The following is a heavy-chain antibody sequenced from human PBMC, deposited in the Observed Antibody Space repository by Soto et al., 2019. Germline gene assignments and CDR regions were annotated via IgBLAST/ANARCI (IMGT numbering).Heavy chain of an antibody. J-gene: IGHJ5*02. D-gene: IGHD3-3*01. V-gene: IGHV3-23*01. CDR3: AKDLENDYDFWSGYYSGCDP. CDR2: TSASGGGT. CDR1: GFNFSSYA. Sequence: EVQLLESGGGLVQPGGSLRLSCAASGFNFSSYAMSWVSQAPGKGLEWVSSTSASGGGTYYADSVKGRLTISRDNSKNTLYLQMNNLRSEDTAVYYCAKDLENDYDFWSGYYSGCDPWGQGTLVTVSS.